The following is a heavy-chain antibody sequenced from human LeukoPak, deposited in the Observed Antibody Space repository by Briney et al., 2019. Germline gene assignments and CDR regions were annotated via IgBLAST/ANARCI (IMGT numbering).Heavy chain of an antibody. V-gene: IGHV3-30*04. CDR2: ISYDGSNK. D-gene: IGHD5-18*01. J-gene: IGHJ4*02. Sequence: GGPLRHSCAASGFTFSSYAMHWVRQAPGKGLEWVAVISYDGSNKYYADSVKGRFTISRDNSKNTLYLQMNSLRAEDTAVYYCARSRGYSYGYFDYWGQGTLVTVSS. CDR3: ARSRGYSYGYFDY. CDR1: GFTFSSYA.